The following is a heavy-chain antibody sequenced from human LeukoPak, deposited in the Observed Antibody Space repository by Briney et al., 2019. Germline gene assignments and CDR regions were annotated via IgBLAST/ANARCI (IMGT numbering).Heavy chain of an antibody. V-gene: IGHV1-69*04. CDR3: ARDHSSTVTAYYYYGMDV. CDR1: GGTFSSYA. J-gene: IGHJ6*02. CDR2: IIPILGIA. Sequence: ASVKVSCKASGGTFSSYAISWVRQAPGQGLEWMGRIIPILGIANYAQKFQGRVTITADKSTSTAYMELSSLRSEDTAVYYCARDHSSTVTAYYYYGMDVWGQGTTVTVSS. D-gene: IGHD2-21*02.